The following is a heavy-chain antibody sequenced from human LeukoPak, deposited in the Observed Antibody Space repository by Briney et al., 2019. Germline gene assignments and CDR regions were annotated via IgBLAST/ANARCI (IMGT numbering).Heavy chain of an antibody. D-gene: IGHD6-13*01. CDR2: INPSGGST. Sequence: ASVKVSCKASGYTFTSYYMHWVRQAPGQGLEWMGIINPSGGSTSYAQKFQGRVTMTRDMSTSTVYMELSSLRSEDTAVYYCVRDGAAATFDYWGQGTLVTVSS. V-gene: IGHV1-46*01. CDR3: VRDGAAATFDY. CDR1: GYTFTSYY. J-gene: IGHJ4*02.